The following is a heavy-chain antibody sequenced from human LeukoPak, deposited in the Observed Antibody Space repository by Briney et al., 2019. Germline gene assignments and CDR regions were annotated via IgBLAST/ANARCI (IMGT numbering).Heavy chain of an antibody. CDR1: GFTFSSYS. CDR2: ISSSSSYI. J-gene: IGHJ5*02. CDR3: ARVSPYDSSGYSPGVGFDP. Sequence: GGSLRLSCAASGFTFSSYSMNWVRQAPGKALGWVSSISSSSSYIYYADSVKGRFTISRDNAKNSLYLQMNSLRAEDTAVYYCARVSPYDSSGYSPGVGFDPWGQGTLVTVSS. D-gene: IGHD3-22*01. V-gene: IGHV3-21*01.